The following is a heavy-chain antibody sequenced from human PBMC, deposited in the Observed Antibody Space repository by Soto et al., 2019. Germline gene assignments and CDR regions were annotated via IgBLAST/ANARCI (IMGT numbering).Heavy chain of an antibody. CDR2: ISGSGGST. J-gene: IGHJ4*02. CDR1: GFTFSSYA. V-gene: IGHV3-23*01. Sequence: GGSLRLSCAASGFTFSSYAMSWVRQAPGKGLEWVSTISGSGGSTYYADSVKGRFTISRDNSKNTLYLQMNSLRAEDTAVYYCAKDRSSGWNTYNFDYWGQGALVTFSS. CDR3: AKDRSSGWNTYNFDY. D-gene: IGHD6-19*01.